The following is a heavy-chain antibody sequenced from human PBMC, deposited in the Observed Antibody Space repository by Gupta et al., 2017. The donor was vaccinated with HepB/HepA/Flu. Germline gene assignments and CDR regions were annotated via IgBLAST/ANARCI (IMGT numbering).Heavy chain of an antibody. V-gene: IGHV2-5*01. CDR1: GFSLSTSGVG. CDR2: IYWNDDK. J-gene: IGHJ5*02. D-gene: IGHD1-20*01. Sequence: QITLKESGPTLVKPTQTLTLTCTFSGFSLSTSGVGVGWIRQPPGKALEWLALIYWNDDKRYSPSLKSRLTITKDTSKNQVVLTMTNMDPVDTATYYCAHRLEEYNWNWFDPWGQGTLVTGSS. CDR3: AHRLEEYNWNWFDP.